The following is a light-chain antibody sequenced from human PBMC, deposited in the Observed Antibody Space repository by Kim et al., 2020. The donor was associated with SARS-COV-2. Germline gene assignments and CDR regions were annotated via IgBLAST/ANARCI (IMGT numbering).Light chain of an antibody. CDR2: TTN. CDR3: VLYMGGGISV. Sequence: GVTVTLTCGLASGPVSSGHYPSWYQQTPGQAPRTLIYTTNTRASGVADRFSGSILGDKAALTISGAQAGDESDYYCVLYMGGGISVFGGGTKLTVL. CDR1: SGPVSSGHY. J-gene: IGLJ3*02. V-gene: IGLV8-61*01.